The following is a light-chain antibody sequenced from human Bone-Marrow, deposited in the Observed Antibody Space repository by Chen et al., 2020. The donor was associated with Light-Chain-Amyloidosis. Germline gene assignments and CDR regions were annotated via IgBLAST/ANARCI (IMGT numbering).Light chain of an antibody. CDR2: RDT. CDR1: DLPTKY. J-gene: IGLJ2*01. V-gene: IGLV3-25*03. CDR3: QSADSSGTYEVI. Sequence: LTQPPSVSVSPGQTARITCSGDDLPTKYAYWYQQKPGQAPVLVIHRDTERPSGISERFSGSSSGTTATLTISGVQAEDEADYHCQSADSSGTYEVIFGGGTKLTVL.